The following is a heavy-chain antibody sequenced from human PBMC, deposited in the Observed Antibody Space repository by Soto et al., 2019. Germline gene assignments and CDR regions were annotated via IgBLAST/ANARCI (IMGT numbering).Heavy chain of an antibody. CDR2: ISYVGST. V-gene: IGHV4-59*01. D-gene: IGHD2-2*02. J-gene: IGHJ5*02. CDR3: ARWMGGDCSSNGCYTFEP. Sequence: SATLSLTCTVSSDSISSYYWSWIRQPPGKGLEWIGYISYVGSTYYNPSLKSRVTISVDTSKNQFSLKLTSVTAADTAVYYCARWMGGDCSSNGCYTFEPWGQGTLVTVAS. CDR1: SDSISSYY.